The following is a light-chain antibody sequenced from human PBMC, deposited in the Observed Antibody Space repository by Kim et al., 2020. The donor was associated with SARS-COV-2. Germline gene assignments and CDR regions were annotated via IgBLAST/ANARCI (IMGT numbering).Light chain of an antibody. Sequence: LSLSPGERATLTCRASQSTYLAWYQQKPGQAPRLLIYDASNRATGIPARFSGSGSGTDFTLTISSLEPEDFAVYYCQQRSNWLWTFGQGTKVDIK. V-gene: IGKV3-11*01. CDR2: DAS. CDR1: QSTY. CDR3: QQRSNWLWT. J-gene: IGKJ1*01.